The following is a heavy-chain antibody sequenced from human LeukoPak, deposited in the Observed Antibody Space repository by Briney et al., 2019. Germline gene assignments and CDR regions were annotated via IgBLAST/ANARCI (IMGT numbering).Heavy chain of an antibody. V-gene: IGHV3-23*01. Sequence: GGSLRLSCAASGFTFSSYAMSWVRQAPGKGLEWVSAISGSGGSTYYADSVKGRFTISGDNSKNTLYLQMNSLRAEDTAVYYCAKQPMVRGKSPRGYFDYWGQGTLVTVSS. CDR1: GFTFSSYA. CDR2: ISGSGGST. J-gene: IGHJ4*02. CDR3: AKQPMVRGKSPRGYFDY. D-gene: IGHD3-10*01.